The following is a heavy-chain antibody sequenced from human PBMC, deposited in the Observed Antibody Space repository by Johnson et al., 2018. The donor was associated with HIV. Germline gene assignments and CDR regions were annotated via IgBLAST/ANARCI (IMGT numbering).Heavy chain of an antibody. CDR1: GFTFSSYA. V-gene: IGHV3-30-3*01. CDR2: ISYDGSNK. Sequence: QVQLVESGGGVVQPGRSLRLSCAASGFTFSSYAMHWVRQAPGKGLEWVAVISYDGSNKYYADSVKGRFTISRDNSKNTLYLQMNSLRAEDTAVYYCAREYVGKWLGQRHAFDIWGQWTMVTVSS. J-gene: IGHJ3*02. CDR3: AREYVGKWLGQRHAFDI. D-gene: IGHD6-19*01.